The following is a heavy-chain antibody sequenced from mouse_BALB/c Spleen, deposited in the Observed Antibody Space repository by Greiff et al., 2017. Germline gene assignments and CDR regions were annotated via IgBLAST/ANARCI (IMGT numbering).Heavy chain of an antibody. V-gene: IGHV5-6-5*01. J-gene: IGHJ4*01. D-gene: IGHD1-1*01. CDR2: ISSGGST. CDR3: ARGRHYGSGYAMDY. CDR1: GFTFSSYA. Sequence: EVQLVESGGGLVKPGGSLKLSCAASGFTFSSYAMSWVRQTPEKRLEWVASISSGGSTYYPDSVKGRFTISRDNARNILYLQMSSLRSEDTAMYYCARGRHYGSGYAMDYWGQGTSVTVSS.